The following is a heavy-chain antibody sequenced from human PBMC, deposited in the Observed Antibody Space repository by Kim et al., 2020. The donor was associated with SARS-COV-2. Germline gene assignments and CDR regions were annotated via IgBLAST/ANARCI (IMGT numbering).Heavy chain of an antibody. Sequence: SETLSLTCTVSGGSVSSGSYYWSWIRQPPGKGLEWIGYIYYSGSTNYNPSLKSRVTISVDTSKNQFSLKLSSVTAADTAVYYCARDGCSSTSCYIGNWFDPWGQGTLVTVSS. J-gene: IGHJ5*02. CDR1: GGSVSSGSYY. D-gene: IGHD2-2*02. V-gene: IGHV4-61*01. CDR2: IYYSGST. CDR3: ARDGCSSTSCYIGNWFDP.